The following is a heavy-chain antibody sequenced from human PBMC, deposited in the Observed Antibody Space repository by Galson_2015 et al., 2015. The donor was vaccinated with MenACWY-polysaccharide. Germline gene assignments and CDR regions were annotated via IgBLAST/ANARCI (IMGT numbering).Heavy chain of an antibody. V-gene: IGHV1-69*04. CDR1: GGSFCDHG. J-gene: IGHJ4*02. Sequence: SVKVSCKASGGSFCDHGFSWVRQAPGQGLEWVARIIPIAQMTHYAQRFQGRVTITEETSTRTVYLELTSLKFEDSAVYFCARADCSGTTCYFGDWGQGTLVTVSS. CDR2: IIPIAQMT. D-gene: IGHD2-15*01. CDR3: ARADCSGTTCYFGD.